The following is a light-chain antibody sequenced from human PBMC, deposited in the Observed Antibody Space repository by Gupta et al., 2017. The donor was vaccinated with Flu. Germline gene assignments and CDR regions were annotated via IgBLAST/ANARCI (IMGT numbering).Light chain of an antibody. CDR2: GNS. V-gene: IGLV1-40*01. CDR3: QSYDSSLSGWV. Sequence: QSVLTQPPSVSVAPGQRVTISCTGSSSNIGARYDVHWYQHLPGTAPKLLIFGNSNRPSGVPDRFSGSKSGTSASLAITGLQAEDEADYYCQSYDSSLSGWVFGGGTKLTVL. CDR1: SSNIGARYD. J-gene: IGLJ3*02.